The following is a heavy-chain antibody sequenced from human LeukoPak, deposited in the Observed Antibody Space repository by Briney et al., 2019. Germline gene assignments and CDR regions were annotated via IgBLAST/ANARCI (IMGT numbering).Heavy chain of an antibody. Sequence: SETLSLTCTVSGGSISSRTYYWGWIRQPPGKGLEWIGEINHSGSTNYNPSLKSRVTISVDTSKNQFSLKLSSVTAADTAVYYCARGQPVITMIGERFWYYHHLDVWGKGATVTVSS. CDR2: INHSGST. V-gene: IGHV4-39*07. CDR1: GGSISSRTYY. D-gene: IGHD3-22*01. CDR3: ARGQPVITMIGERFWYYHHLDV. J-gene: IGHJ6*03.